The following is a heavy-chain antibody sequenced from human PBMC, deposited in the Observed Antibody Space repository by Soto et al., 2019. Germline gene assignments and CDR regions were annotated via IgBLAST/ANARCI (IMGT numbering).Heavy chain of an antibody. CDR1: GGSISSGGYY. CDR2: SYYTGSS. J-gene: IGHJ3*02. D-gene: IGHD2-2*01. V-gene: IGHV4-31*03. Sequence: LSLTCTVSGGSISSGGYYWSWIRQHPGKGLEWVGHSYYTGSSYYNPSLKSRVTISVDASKNQLSLRLASVTAADTAVYYCARHRSVPAAPDDGFDIWGQGTMVTVSS. CDR3: ARHRSVPAAPDDGFDI.